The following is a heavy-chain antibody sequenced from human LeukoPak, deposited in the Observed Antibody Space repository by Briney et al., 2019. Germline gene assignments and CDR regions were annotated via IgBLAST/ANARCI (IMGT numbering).Heavy chain of an antibody. CDR3: ASGIGYCSGGSCYSFDH. CDR2: IYSGGST. V-gene: IGHV3-53*01. D-gene: IGHD2-15*01. Sequence: GGSLRLSCAASGSTVSRNYMSWVRQAPGKGLEWVSVIYSGGSTYYADSVKGRFTISRDNSKNTLYFQMNSLRAEDTAVYYCASGIGYCSGGSCYSFDHWGQGTLVTVSS. CDR1: GSTVSRNY. J-gene: IGHJ4*02.